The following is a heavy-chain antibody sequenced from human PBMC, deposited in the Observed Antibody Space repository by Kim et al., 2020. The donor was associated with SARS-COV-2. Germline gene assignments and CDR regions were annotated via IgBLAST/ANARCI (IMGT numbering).Heavy chain of an antibody. J-gene: IGHJ6*02. CDR1: GFTFDDYA. CDR3: AKFSVYILTDYDYGMDV. Sequence: GGSLRLSCAASGFTFDDYAMHWVRQAPGKGLEWVSGISWNSGSIGYADSVKGRFTISRDNAKNSLYLQMNSLRAEDTALYYCAKFSVYILTDYDYGMDVWGQGTTVTVSS. CDR2: ISWNSGSI. D-gene: IGHD3-9*01. V-gene: IGHV3-9*01.